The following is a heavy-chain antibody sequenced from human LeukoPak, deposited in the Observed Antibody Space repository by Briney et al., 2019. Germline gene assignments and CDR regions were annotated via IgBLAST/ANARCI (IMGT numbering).Heavy chain of an antibody. Sequence: GESLKISCKGSGYSFTNFWIAWVRQMPGKGLEWMGIIDPGDSDTRYSPSFQGQVTISADKSISTAYLQWSSLKASDTAMYYCARLIGYSYGYGGDAFDIWGQGTMVTVSS. CDR2: IDPGDSDT. D-gene: IGHD5-18*01. CDR3: ARLIGYSYGYGGDAFDI. V-gene: IGHV5-51*01. CDR1: GYSFTNFW. J-gene: IGHJ3*02.